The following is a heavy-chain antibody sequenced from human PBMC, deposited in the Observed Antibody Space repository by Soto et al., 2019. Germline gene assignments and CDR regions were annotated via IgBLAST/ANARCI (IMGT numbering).Heavy chain of an antibody. D-gene: IGHD6-13*01. V-gene: IGHV3-21*01. Sequence: EMLLVESGGDLVKPGGSLRLSCTASGFPFSDYSMNWVRQAPGTGLEWISFIDPRGDIFHADSLKGRFTMWRDNAKNSVYLQINSLTAADTALYYCARPRGNSLYMDVWGQGTTVTVSS. CDR3: ARPRGNSLYMDV. J-gene: IGHJ6*02. CDR1: GFPFSDYS. CDR2: IDPRGDI.